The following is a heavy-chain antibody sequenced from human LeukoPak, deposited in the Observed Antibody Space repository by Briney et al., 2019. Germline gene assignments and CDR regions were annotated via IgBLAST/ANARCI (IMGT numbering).Heavy chain of an antibody. CDR1: GGSISGYY. J-gene: IGHJ4*02. CDR3: AKEPLVVAATFDY. CDR2: IYTSGST. D-gene: IGHD2-15*01. V-gene: IGHV4-4*07. Sequence: PSETLSLTCTVSGGSISGYYWNWIRQPAGKGLEWIGRIYTSGSTNYNPSLKSRVTMSVDTSKNQFSLKLSSVTAADTAVYYCAKEPLVVAATFDYWGQGTLVTVSS.